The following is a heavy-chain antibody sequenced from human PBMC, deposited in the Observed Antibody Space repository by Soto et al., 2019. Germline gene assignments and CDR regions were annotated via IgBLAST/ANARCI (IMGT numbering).Heavy chain of an antibody. Sequence: SETLSLTSTVSGDSISSYYWSWIRQPPGKGLEWIGYIYYSGSTNYNPSLKSRVTISVDTSKNQFSLKLSSVTAADTAVYYCARDSGYSSGGVYYYYGMDVWGQGTTVTVSS. J-gene: IGHJ6*02. D-gene: IGHD6-19*01. CDR1: GDSISSYY. CDR2: IYYSGST. CDR3: ARDSGYSSGGVYYYYGMDV. V-gene: IGHV4-59*01.